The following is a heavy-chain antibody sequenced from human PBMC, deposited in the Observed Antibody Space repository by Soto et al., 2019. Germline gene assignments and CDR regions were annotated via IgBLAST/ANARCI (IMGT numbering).Heavy chain of an antibody. CDR3: ARTGNSPA. CDR2: MNPNSGNT. D-gene: IGHD5-18*01. J-gene: IGHJ4*02. Sequence: QVQLVQSGAEVKKPGASVKVSCKASGYTFTNYDLNWVRQATGQGLEWMGWMNPNSGNTAYAQKFQGRVTMTRNTSVSTAYMELSSLRSEDTAVYSCARTGNSPAWGQGTLVTVSS. V-gene: IGHV1-8*01. CDR1: GYTFTNYD.